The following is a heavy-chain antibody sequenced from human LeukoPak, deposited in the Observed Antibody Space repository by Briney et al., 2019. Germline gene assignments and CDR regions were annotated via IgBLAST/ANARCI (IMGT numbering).Heavy chain of an antibody. V-gene: IGHV3-7*04. CDR3: ARARDYYMDV. CDR2: IKRDGSEK. CDR1: GFTFSSYL. Sequence: GGSLRLSCAASGFTFSSYLMSWVRQAPGKGLEWVANIKRDGSEKYYVDSVKGRFTISRDNAKNSLYLQMNSLRAEDTAVYYCARARDYYMDVWGKGTTVTVSS. J-gene: IGHJ6*03.